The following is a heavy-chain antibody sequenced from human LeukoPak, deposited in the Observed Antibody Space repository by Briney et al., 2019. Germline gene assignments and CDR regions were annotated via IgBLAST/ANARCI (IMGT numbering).Heavy chain of an antibody. Sequence: SETLSLTRTVSGDSISSGDYYWSWIRQPPGKGLEWIGYIYYSGSTNYNPSLKSRVTISVDTSKNQFSLKLSSVTAADTAVYYCARLAAGASTDGAYYYYYMDVWGKGTTVTVSS. CDR1: GDSISSGDYY. J-gene: IGHJ6*03. CDR3: ARLAAGASTDGAYYYYYMDV. D-gene: IGHD4/OR15-4a*01. CDR2: IYYSGST. V-gene: IGHV4-61*08.